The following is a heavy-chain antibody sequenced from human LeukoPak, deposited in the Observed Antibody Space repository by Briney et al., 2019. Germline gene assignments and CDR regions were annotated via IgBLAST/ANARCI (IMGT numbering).Heavy chain of an antibody. J-gene: IGHJ6*03. Sequence: GGSLRLSCAASGFTFSSYGMHWVRQAPGKGLEGVAVIWYDGSNKYYADSVKGRFTISRDNSKNTLYLQMNSLRAEDTAVYYCAKGGRDGGWFYYYYYYMDVWGKGTTVTVSS. V-gene: IGHV3-33*06. CDR3: AKGGRDGGWFYYYYYYMDV. CDR2: IWYDGSNK. CDR1: GFTFSSYG. D-gene: IGHD1-26*01.